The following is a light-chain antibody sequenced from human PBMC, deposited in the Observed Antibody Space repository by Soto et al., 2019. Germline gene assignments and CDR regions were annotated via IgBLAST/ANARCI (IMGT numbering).Light chain of an antibody. CDR1: SSDVGGYNY. V-gene: IGLV2-14*03. Sequence: QSALTQPASVSGSPGQSIAISCTGTSSDVGGYNYVSWYQQYPGKAPKLMIYDVRNRPSGVSDRFSGSKSGNTASLTISGLQAEDEADYYCSSYTNSVPPFIFGGGTKLTVL. CDR2: DVR. J-gene: IGLJ2*01. CDR3: SSYTNSVPPFI.